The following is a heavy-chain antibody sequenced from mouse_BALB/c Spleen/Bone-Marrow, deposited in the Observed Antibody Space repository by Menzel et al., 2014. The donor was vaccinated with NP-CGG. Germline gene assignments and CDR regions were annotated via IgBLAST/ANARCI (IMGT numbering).Heavy chain of an antibody. CDR1: GYTFTSYW. Sequence: AQLQQSGAELVKPGASVKLSCKASGYTFTSYWMHWVKLRPGQGFEWIGEINPSNGGTNYNEKFKRKATLTVDKSSSAASMQLSSRTYEDSAVYYCTYMGYYGSSYAMDYWGQGTSVTVTS. CDR2: INPSNGGT. D-gene: IGHD1-1*01. V-gene: IGHV1S16*01. CDR3: TYMGYYGSSYAMDY. J-gene: IGHJ4*01.